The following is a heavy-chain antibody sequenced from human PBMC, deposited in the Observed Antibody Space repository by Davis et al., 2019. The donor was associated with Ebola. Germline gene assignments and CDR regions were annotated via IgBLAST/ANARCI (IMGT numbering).Heavy chain of an antibody. CDR3: ARGGGGWGDYYYYGMDV. Sequence: GESLKISCAASGFTFSSYSMNWVRQAPGKGLEWVSYISSSSSTIYYADSVKGRFTISRDNAKNSLYLQMNSLRDEDTAGYYCARGGGGWGDYYYYGMDVWGQGTTVTVSS. D-gene: IGHD2-15*01. J-gene: IGHJ6*02. CDR2: ISSSSSTI. V-gene: IGHV3-48*02. CDR1: GFTFSSYS.